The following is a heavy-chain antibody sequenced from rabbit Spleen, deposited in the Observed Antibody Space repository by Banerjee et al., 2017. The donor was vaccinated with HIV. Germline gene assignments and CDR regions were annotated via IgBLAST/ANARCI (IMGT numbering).Heavy chain of an antibody. D-gene: IGHD1-1*01. CDR3: ARDLTSAIGWNFNL. Sequence: QEQLEESGGGLVKPEGSLTLTCKASGVSLNDKDVMCWVRQAPGKGLEWIACINTINGNNVYATWAKGRFTISKASWTTATLQMTSLTAADTARYFCARDLTSAIGWNFNLWGPGTLVTVS. V-gene: IGHV1S45*01. J-gene: IGHJ4*01. CDR2: INTINGNN. CDR1: GVSLNDKDV.